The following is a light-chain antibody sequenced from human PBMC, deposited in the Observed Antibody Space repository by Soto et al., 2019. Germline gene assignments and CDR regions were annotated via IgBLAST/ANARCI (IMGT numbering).Light chain of an antibody. CDR3: GTWDSSLSGYVV. CDR1: SSNIGNNY. J-gene: IGLJ2*01. CDR2: DNN. V-gene: IGLV1-51*01. Sequence: QSVLTQPPSVSAAPGQKVTISCSGSSSNIGNNYVSWYQQLPGTAPKLLIYDNNKRPSGIPDRFSGSKSGTSATLGITGLQTGDEADYYCGTWDSSLSGYVVFGGGTKLTVL.